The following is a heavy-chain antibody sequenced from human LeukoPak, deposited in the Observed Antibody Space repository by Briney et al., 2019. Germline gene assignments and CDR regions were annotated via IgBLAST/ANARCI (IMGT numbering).Heavy chain of an antibody. CDR2: ISSHGSNT. V-gene: IGHV3-33*01. CDR3: ARDGPHYDLDV. Sequence: PGGSLRLSCAASGLTFSVFGLHWGRLAPGKRLGWVAFISSHGSNTYYVESVKGRFTISRDSSKNSLYLQMNSLRAEDTAVYYCARDGPHYDLDVWGQGTTVTVSS. D-gene: IGHD3-3*01. CDR1: GLTFSVFG. J-gene: IGHJ6*02.